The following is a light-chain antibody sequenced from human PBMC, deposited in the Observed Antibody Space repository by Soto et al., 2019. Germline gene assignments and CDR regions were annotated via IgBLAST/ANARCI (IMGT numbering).Light chain of an antibody. CDR2: GAS. V-gene: IGKV3-20*01. CDR1: QSVSSSY. CDR3: QQYGSSPA. J-gene: IGKJ1*01. Sequence: EIVLTQSPGTLSLSPGERATLSCRASQSVSSSYLAWYQQKPGQAPRLLIYGASSRATGIPDRFSGSGSGTDFTLPISRLEPEDFAVYYCQQYGSSPAFGQGTKV.